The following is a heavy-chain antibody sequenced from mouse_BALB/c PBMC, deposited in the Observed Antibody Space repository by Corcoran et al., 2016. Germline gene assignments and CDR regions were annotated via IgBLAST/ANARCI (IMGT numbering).Heavy chain of an antibody. J-gene: IGHJ1*01. V-gene: IGHV1-18*01. CDR2: INPNNGGT. CDR1: GYTFTDYN. D-gene: IGHD1-1*01. Sequence: EVLLQQSGPELVKPGASVKIPCKASGYTFTDYNMDWVKQSHGKSLEWIGDINPNNGGTIYNQKFKGKATLTVDKSSSTAYMELRSLTSEDTAVYYCARVGYYGSSPDWYFDVWGAGTTVTVSS. CDR3: ARVGYYGSSPDWYFDV.